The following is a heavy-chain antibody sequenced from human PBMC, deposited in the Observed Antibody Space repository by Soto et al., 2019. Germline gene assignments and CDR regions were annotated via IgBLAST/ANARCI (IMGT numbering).Heavy chain of an antibody. V-gene: IGHV4-34*01. D-gene: IGHD3-16*01. CDR2: INHSGST. J-gene: IGHJ5*02. Sequence: SETLSLTCAFFGWSFSGYYWSWIRPPPGKGLEWIGEINHSGSTNYNPSLKSRVTISVDTSKNQFSLKLSSVTAADTAVYYCARGFTRRAIMWFDPWGQGTLVTVSS. CDR1: GWSFSGYY. CDR3: ARGFTRRAIMWFDP.